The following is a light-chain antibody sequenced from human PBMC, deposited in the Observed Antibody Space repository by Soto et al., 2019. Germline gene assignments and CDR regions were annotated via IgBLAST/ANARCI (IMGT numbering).Light chain of an antibody. Sequence: EIVLTQSPATLSVSPGERATLSCRASQSVSSYLAWYQQKPGQAPRLLIYDASNRATGIPARFSGSGSGTDFTLTISSLEPEDFVVYYCQQYNNWPPLTFGGGTKVEIK. V-gene: IGKV3-11*01. J-gene: IGKJ4*01. CDR1: QSVSSY. CDR3: QQYNNWPPLT. CDR2: DAS.